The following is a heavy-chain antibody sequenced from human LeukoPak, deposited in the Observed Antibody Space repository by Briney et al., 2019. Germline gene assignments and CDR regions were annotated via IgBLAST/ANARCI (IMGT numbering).Heavy chain of an antibody. V-gene: IGHV3-72*01. D-gene: IGHD3-10*01. J-gene: IGHJ6*02. CDR1: GFTFSDHY. Sequence: GGSLRLSCAASGFTFSDHYMDWVRQAPGKGLEWVGRTRNKANSYTTEYAASVKGRLTISRDDSKNSLHLQMNSLKTEDTAVYYCAKDGHPRGNYYGMDVWGQGTTVIVSS. CDR2: TRNKANSYTT. CDR3: AKDGHPRGNYYGMDV.